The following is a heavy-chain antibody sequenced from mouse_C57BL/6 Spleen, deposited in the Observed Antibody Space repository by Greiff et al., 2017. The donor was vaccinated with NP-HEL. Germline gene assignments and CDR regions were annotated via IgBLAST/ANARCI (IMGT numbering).Heavy chain of an antibody. Sequence: ESGPGLAKPSQTLSLTCSVTGYSITSDYWNWIRKFPGNTIEYMGYISYSGSTYYNPSLKSRISITRDTSKNQYYLQLHSVTTEDTATYYCARSAPQAPVWFAYWGQGTLVTVSA. D-gene: IGHD3-2*02. J-gene: IGHJ3*01. CDR3: ARSAPQAPVWFAY. CDR2: ISYSGST. CDR1: GYSITSDY. V-gene: IGHV3-8*01.